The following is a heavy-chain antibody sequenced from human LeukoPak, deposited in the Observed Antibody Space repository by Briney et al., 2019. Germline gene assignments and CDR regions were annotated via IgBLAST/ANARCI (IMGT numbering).Heavy chain of an antibody. D-gene: IGHD2-2*01. V-gene: IGHV1-2*06. Sequence: GASVKVSCKASGYTFTGYYMHWVRQAPGQGLEWMGRINPNSGGTNYAQKFQGRVTMTRDTSISTAYMELSRLRSDDTAVYYCARTKRAPAASPFDYWGQGTLVTVSS. CDR3: ARTKRAPAASPFDY. J-gene: IGHJ4*02. CDR1: GYTFTGYY. CDR2: INPNSGGT.